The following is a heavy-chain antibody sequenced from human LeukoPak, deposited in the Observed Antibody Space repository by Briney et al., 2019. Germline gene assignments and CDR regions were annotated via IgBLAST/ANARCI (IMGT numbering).Heavy chain of an antibody. CDR1: GYTFTDYY. Sequence: ASVKVSCKGSGYTFTDYYMHWVRQAPGQGLEWMGWIYPNRGGTNYAQKFQGRVTMTRDTSISTAYMELSRLRSDDTAVYYCAREVVAAALDYWGQGTLVTVSS. D-gene: IGHD6-13*01. CDR3: AREVVAAALDY. V-gene: IGHV1-2*02. J-gene: IGHJ4*02. CDR2: IYPNRGGT.